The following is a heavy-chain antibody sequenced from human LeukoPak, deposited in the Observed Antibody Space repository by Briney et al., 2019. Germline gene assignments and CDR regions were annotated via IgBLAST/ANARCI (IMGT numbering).Heavy chain of an antibody. V-gene: IGHV1-69*06. D-gene: IGHD2-2*01. CDR2: IMPMFGKA. CDR1: GGTFSSYA. Sequence: GASVKVSCKASGGTFSSYAISWVRQAPGQGLEWMGGIMPMFGKANYAQKFQGRVTTTADKATSTAYMGLSSLRSEDTAVYYCAGGRTDIVVVPATLRNYYFDYWGQGTLVTVSS. J-gene: IGHJ4*02. CDR3: AGGRTDIVVVPATLRNYYFDY.